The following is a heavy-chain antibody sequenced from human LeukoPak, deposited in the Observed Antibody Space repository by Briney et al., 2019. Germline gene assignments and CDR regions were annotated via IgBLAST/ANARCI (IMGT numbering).Heavy chain of an antibody. CDR3: ARVSVTMEGVFDY. V-gene: IGHV4-31*03. CDR1: GGSISSGGYY. D-gene: IGHD4-17*01. Sequence: PSETLSLTCTVSGGSISSGGYYWSWIRQHPGKGLEWIGYIYYSGSTYYNPSLKSRVTISVDTSKNQFSLKLSSVTAADTAVYYCARVSVTMEGVFDYWGQGTLVTVSS. CDR2: IYYSGST. J-gene: IGHJ4*02.